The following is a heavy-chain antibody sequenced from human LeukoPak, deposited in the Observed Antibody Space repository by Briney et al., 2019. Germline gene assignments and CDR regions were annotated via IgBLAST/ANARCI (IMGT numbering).Heavy chain of an antibody. D-gene: IGHD6-13*01. J-gene: IGHJ6*03. CDR3: ARSSYSSSWYTQSFLSDYYMDV. CDR1: GFTFSSYV. CDR2: ISYDGSNE. V-gene: IGHV3-30*04. Sequence: PGGSLRLSCAASGFTFSSYVMHWVRQAPGKGLEWVAIISYDGSNEYYADSVKGRFTISRDNAKNSLCLQMNSLRAEDTAVYYCARSSYSSSWYTQSFLSDYYMDVWGKGTTVTVSS.